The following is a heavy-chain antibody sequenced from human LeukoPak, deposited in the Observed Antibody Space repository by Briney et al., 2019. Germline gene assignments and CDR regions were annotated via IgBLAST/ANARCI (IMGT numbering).Heavy chain of an antibody. J-gene: IGHJ1*01. Sequence: GGSLRLSCAASGFTFDDYAMHWVRQAPGKGLEWVSGISWNSGRIGYADSVKGRFTISRDNSKNTVSLQMNSLRGDDTAVYYCAKDDAWGRYKDWGQGTLVTVSS. V-gene: IGHV3-9*01. CDR2: ISWNSGRI. CDR3: AKDDAWGRYKD. D-gene: IGHD3-16*01. CDR1: GFTFDDYA.